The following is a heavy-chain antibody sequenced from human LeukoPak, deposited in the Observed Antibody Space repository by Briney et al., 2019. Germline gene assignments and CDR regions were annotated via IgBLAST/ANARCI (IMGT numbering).Heavy chain of an antibody. CDR3: ARAGRTDDILTSFYYYYMDV. D-gene: IGHD3-9*01. CDR2: ISSSGSTI. J-gene: IGHJ6*03. V-gene: IGHV3-48*03. CDR1: GFTFSSYE. Sequence: PGGSLRLSCAASGFTFSSYEMNWVRQAPGKGLEWVSYISSSGSTIYNADSVKGRFTISRDNAKNSLYLQMNSLRAEDTAVYYCARAGRTDDILTSFYYYYMDVWGKGTTVTVSS.